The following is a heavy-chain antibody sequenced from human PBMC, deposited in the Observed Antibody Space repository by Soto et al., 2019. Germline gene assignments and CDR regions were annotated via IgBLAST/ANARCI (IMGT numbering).Heavy chain of an antibody. D-gene: IGHD4-17*01. CDR1: GGTFSSYA. Sequence: QVQLVQSGAEVKKPGSSVKVSCKASGGTFSSYAISWVRQAPGQGLEWMGGIIPIFGTANYAQKFQGRVTITADESTSTAYMELSSLRSADTAVYYCARDQSDYYVTFLHWFDPWGQGTLVTVSS. V-gene: IGHV1-69*01. CDR3: ARDQSDYYVTFLHWFDP. CDR2: IIPIFGTA. J-gene: IGHJ5*02.